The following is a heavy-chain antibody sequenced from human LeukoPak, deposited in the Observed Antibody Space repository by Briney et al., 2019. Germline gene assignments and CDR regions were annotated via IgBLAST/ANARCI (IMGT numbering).Heavy chain of an antibody. CDR3: ARHIFSSTVTTGAFDI. J-gene: IGHJ3*02. CDR1: GGSISSSSYY. CDR2: IYYSGST. Sequence: SETLSLTCTVSGGSISSSSYYWGWIRQPPVKGLEWIGSIYYSGSTYYNPSLKSRVTISVDTSKNQFSLKLSSVTAADTAVYYCARHIFSSTVTTGAFDIWGQGTMVTVSS. V-gene: IGHV4-39*01. D-gene: IGHD4-17*01.